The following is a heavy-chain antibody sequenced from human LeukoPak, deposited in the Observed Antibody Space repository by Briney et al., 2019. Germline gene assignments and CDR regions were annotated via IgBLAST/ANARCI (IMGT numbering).Heavy chain of an antibody. D-gene: IGHD1-1*01. CDR2: IYTSGST. CDR1: GGSISSYY. V-gene: IGHV4-4*07. Sequence: SETLSLTCTVSGGSISSYYWSWIRQPAGKGLEWIGRIYTSGSTNYNPSLKSRVTMSVDTSKNQFSLKLSSVTAADTAVYYCARDLEPAIPTVWFDPWGQGTLVTVSS. CDR3: ARDLEPAIPTVWFDP. J-gene: IGHJ5*02.